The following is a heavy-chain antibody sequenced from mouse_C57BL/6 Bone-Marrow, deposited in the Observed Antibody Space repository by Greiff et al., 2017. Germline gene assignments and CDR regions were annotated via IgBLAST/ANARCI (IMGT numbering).Heavy chain of an antibody. CDR3: ASYYGSSYPAWFAD. Sequence: QVQLKESGAELARPGASVKLSCKASGYTFTSSGISWVKQRTGQGLEWIGEIYPRSGNTFYNEKFKGKDTLTADKSSSTAYMELRSLTSADSSVYFCASYYGSSYPAWFADWGQGTLVTVSA. CDR1: GYTFTSSG. CDR2: IYPRSGNT. D-gene: IGHD1-1*01. J-gene: IGHJ3*01. V-gene: IGHV1-81*01.